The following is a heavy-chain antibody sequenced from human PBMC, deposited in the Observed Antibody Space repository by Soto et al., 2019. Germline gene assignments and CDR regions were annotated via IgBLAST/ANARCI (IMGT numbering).Heavy chain of an antibody. V-gene: IGHV1-18*01. Sequence: QVQLVQSGAEVKKPGASVKVFCKASGYTFTSYGISWVRQAPGQGLEWMGWISAYNGNTNYAQKLQGRVTMTTDTTTSTAEMELRSLRSDDTAVYYCARGRIEGRRCLQSSPVYYFDYWGEGTLVTVSS. J-gene: IGHJ4*02. D-gene: IGHD2-15*01. CDR2: ISAYNGNT. CDR3: ARGRIEGRRCLQSSPVYYFDY. CDR1: GYTFTSYG.